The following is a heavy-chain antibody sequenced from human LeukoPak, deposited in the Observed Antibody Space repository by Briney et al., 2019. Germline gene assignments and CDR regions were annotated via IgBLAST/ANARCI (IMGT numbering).Heavy chain of an antibody. CDR1: GYTFTGYY. CDR3: ARDSLSFQQLEFDP. J-gene: IGHJ5*02. D-gene: IGHD6-13*01. V-gene: IGHV1-2*02. Sequence: ASVKVSCKASGYTFTGYYMHWVRQAPGQGLEWMGWINPNSGGTNYAQKFQGRVTMTRDTSISTAYMELSRLRSDDTAVYYCARDSLSFQQLEFDPWGQGTLVTVSS. CDR2: INPNSGGT.